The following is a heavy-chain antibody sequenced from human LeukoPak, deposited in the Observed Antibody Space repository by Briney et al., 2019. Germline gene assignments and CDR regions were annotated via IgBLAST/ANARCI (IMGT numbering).Heavy chain of an antibody. D-gene: IGHD2/OR15-2a*01. V-gene: IGHV4-61*01. CDR1: GGSVSSGSYY. J-gene: IGHJ4*02. CDR2: IYYSGNT. Sequence: SETLSLTCTVSGGSVSSGSYYWSWIRQPPGKGLEWIGYIYYSGNTNYNPSLESRVTISVDTSKSQFSLNLSSMTDADTAMYYCARVPKRSSMPIGVDYWGQGTLATVSS. CDR3: ARVPKRSSMPIGVDY.